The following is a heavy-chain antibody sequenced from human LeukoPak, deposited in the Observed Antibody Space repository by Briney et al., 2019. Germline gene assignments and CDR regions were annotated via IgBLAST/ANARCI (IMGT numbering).Heavy chain of an antibody. D-gene: IGHD3-22*01. CDR3: ARSPYYVSRGAFDI. CDR2: ISGYNGHT. V-gene: IGHV1-18*01. CDR1: DYTFTSYG. J-gene: IGHJ3*02. Sequence: ASVKVSCKASDYTFTSYGISWVRQAPGQGLEWMGWISGYNGHTNYAQKLQGRVTMTTDTSTSTAYMELRSLRSDDTAVYYCARSPYYVSRGAFDIWGQGTMVTVSS.